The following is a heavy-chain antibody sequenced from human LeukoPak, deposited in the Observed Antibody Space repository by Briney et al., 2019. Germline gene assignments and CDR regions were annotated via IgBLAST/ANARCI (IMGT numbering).Heavy chain of an antibody. J-gene: IGHJ6*02. Sequence: GGSLRLSCAASGFTFSSYSMNWVRQAPGKGLEWVSAISGSGGSTYYADSVKGRFTISRDNSKNTLYLQMNSLRAEDTAVYYCAKQLKQQLAYYYYYGMDVWGQGTTVTVSS. CDR3: AKQLKQQLAYYYYYGMDV. CDR1: GFTFSSYS. V-gene: IGHV3-23*01. D-gene: IGHD6-13*01. CDR2: ISGSGGST.